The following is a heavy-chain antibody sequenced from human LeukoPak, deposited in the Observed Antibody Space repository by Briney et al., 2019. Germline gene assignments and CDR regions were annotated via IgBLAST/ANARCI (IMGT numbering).Heavy chain of an antibody. CDR1: GFTFSDYS. V-gene: IGHV3-48*01. D-gene: IGHD5-24*01. J-gene: IGHJ4*02. CDR2: IGIDSGNT. CDR3: GSNYKCGFDN. Sequence: GGSLRLSCAASGFTFSDYSMNWVRQAPGKGLEWISYIGIDSGNTNYADSVKGRFTISGDKAKNSLYLQMNSLRVEDTAVYYCGSNYKCGFDNWGQGTLVTVSS.